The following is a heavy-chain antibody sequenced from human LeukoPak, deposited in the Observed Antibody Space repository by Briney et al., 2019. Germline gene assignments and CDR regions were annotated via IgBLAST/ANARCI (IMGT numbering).Heavy chain of an antibody. V-gene: IGHV4-59*12. CDR2: IYYSGST. CDR1: GGSISSYY. CDR3: ARDSGYSSGWYLRRGMDV. Sequence: SETLSLTCTVSGGSISSYYWSWLRQPPGKGLEWIGYIYYSGSTNYNPSPKSRVTISVDTSKNQFSLKLSSVTAADTAVYYCARDSGYSSGWYLRRGMDVWGQGTTVTVSS. J-gene: IGHJ6*02. D-gene: IGHD6-19*01.